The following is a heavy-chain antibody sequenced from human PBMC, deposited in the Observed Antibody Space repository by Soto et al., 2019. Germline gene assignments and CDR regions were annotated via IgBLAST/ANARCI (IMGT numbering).Heavy chain of an antibody. V-gene: IGHV1-69*06. J-gene: IGHJ4*02. Sequence: ASVKVSCKASGGTFSSYAISWVRQAPGQGLEWMGGIIPIFGTANYAQKFQGRVTITADKSTSTAYMELSSLRSEDTAVYYCASQSYYYDSSGYYWYFDYWGQGTLVTVSS. CDR1: GGTFSSYA. CDR3: ASQSYYYDSSGYYWYFDY. CDR2: IIPIFGTA. D-gene: IGHD3-22*01.